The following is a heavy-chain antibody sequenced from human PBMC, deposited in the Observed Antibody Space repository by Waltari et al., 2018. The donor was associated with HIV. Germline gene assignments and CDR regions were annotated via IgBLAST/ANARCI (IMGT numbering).Heavy chain of an antibody. J-gene: IGHJ4*02. CDR1: GFMFSSYS. CDR2: ISGSSGDI. V-gene: IGHV3-21*02. CDR3: ARKYCTEANCKHLDY. Sequence: VQLVESGGGPVKPGGSLRLSCAASGFMFSSYSMNWVRPAPGMGLEWVSSISGSSGDIKYADSVKGRFTISRDNTKNSLYLQVNALRVEDTGVYYCARKYCTEANCKHLDYWGQGTLVTVSS. D-gene: IGHD2-8*02.